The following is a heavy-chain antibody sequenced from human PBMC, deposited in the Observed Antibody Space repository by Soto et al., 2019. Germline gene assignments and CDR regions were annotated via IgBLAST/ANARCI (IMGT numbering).Heavy chain of an antibody. Sequence: PSETLSLTCAVSSGSISSSNWWSWVRQPPGKGLEWIGEVYHSGSTNYNPSLKSRVTISVGTSKNQFSLKLSSVTAADTAVYYCARHDGSGSYSNWDFDYWGQGTLVTVSS. CDR2: VYHSGST. V-gene: IGHV4-4*02. D-gene: IGHD3-10*01. CDR3: ARHDGSGSYSNWDFDY. J-gene: IGHJ4*02. CDR1: SGSISSSNW.